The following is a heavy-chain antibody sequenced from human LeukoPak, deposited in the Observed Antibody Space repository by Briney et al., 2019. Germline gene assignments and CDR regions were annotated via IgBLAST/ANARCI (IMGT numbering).Heavy chain of an antibody. J-gene: IGHJ6*03. Sequence: GGALRLSCAASGFTFDDYGMNWVRQAPGKGLEWVSGINWNGGSTGYADSVKGRVTISRDNAKNSVSLQMNSLRAEDTAVYFCARPTWTNYMDVWGKGTAVTISS. CDR2: INWNGGST. V-gene: IGHV3-20*04. CDR3: ARPTWTNYMDV. CDR1: GFTFDDYG. D-gene: IGHD3/OR15-3a*01.